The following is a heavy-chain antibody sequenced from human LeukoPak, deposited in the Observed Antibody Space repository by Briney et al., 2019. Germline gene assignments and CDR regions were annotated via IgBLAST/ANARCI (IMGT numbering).Heavy chain of an antibody. CDR2: IWYDGSNK. CDR1: GFTFSSYG. J-gene: IGHJ6*02. Sequence: GGSLRLSCAASGFTFSSYGMHWVRQAPGKGLEWVAVIWYDGSNKYYADSVKGRFTIPRDNSKNTLYLQMNSLRAEDTAVYYCARVFGSSSGYYYGMDVWGQGTTVTVSS. CDR3: ARVFGSSSGYYYGMDV. D-gene: IGHD6-13*01. V-gene: IGHV3-33*01.